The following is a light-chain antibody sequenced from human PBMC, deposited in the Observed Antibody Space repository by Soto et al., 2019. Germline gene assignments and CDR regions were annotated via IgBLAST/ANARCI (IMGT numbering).Light chain of an antibody. V-gene: IGLV7-43*01. CDR3: XLYFGGAQLVV. CDR1: TGEVTSGYY. Sequence: QAVVTQAXSLTVSPGGTXTLXCASSTGEVTSGYYPSWFQQKPGQTPKTLIYSTSDQXSWTPDRFSGSPPGDXXXLILSGVQXEDEXEYYXXLYFGGAQLVVFGGGTXXTVL. J-gene: IGLJ2*01. CDR2: STS.